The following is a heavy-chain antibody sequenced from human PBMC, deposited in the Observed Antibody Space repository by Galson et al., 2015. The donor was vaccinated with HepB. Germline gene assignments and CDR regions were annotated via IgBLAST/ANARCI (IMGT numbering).Heavy chain of an antibody. D-gene: IGHD4-17*01. CDR1: GFTFSSYS. CDR3: AKDHDYGDYAPGY. Sequence: SLRLSCAASGFTFSSYSMNWVRQAPGKGLEWVSSISSSSSYIYYADSVKGRLTISRDNAKNSLYLQMNSLRAEDTAVYYCAKDHDYGDYAPGYWGQGTLVTVSS. CDR2: ISSSSSYI. J-gene: IGHJ4*02. V-gene: IGHV3-21*01.